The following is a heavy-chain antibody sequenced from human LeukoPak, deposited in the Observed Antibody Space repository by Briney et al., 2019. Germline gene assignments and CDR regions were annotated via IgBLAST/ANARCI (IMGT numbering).Heavy chain of an antibody. CDR1: GYTFTSYG. J-gene: IGHJ4*02. D-gene: IGHD3-10*01. V-gene: IGHV1-18*01. CDR3: ARENGSGSYYNLLYDY. Sequence: ASVKLSCKASGYTFTSYGISWVRQAPGQGLEWMGWISAYNGNTNYAQKLQGRVTMTTDTSTNTAHMELRSLRSDDTAVYDCARENGSGSYYNLLYDYWGQGTLVTVSS. CDR2: ISAYNGNT.